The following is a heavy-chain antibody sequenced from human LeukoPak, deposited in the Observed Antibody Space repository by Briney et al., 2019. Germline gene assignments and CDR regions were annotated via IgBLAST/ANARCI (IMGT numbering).Heavy chain of an antibody. J-gene: IGHJ2*01. D-gene: IGHD6-13*01. V-gene: IGHV4-39*07. CDR3: ARVYYSSSYDYWYFDL. CDR2: IYYSGST. CDR1: GGSISSTSYY. Sequence: SETLSLTCTVSGGSISSTSYYWGWIRQPPGKGLEWIGSIYYSGSTYYNPSLRSRVTISVDTPKNQFSLKLSSVTAADTAVYYCARVYYSSSYDYWYFDLWGRGTLVTVSS.